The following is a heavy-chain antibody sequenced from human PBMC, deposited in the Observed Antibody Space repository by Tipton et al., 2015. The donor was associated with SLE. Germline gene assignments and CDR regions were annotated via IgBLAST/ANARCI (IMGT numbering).Heavy chain of an antibody. D-gene: IGHD2-21*02. Sequence: TLSLTCTVSGGSTSSSSYYWGWIRQPPGKGLEWIGSIYYSGSTYYNPSLKSRVTISVDTSKNQFSLKLSSVTAADTAVYYCARWGDIVVVTAIPSNAFDIWGQGTMVTVSS. V-gene: IGHV4-39*01. J-gene: IGHJ3*02. CDR1: GGSTSSSSYY. CDR3: ARWGDIVVVTAIPSNAFDI. CDR2: IYYSGST.